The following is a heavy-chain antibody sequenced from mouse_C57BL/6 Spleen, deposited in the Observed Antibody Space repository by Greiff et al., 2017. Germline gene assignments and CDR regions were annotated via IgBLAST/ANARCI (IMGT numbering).Heavy chain of an antibody. CDR3: AGDDSNLAFDY. CDR2: ISYDGSN. CDR1: GYSITSGYY. D-gene: IGHD2-5*01. V-gene: IGHV3-6*01. Sequence: EVQLVESGPGLVKPSQSLSLTCSVTGYSITSGYYWNWIRQFPGNKLEWMGYISYDGSNNYNPSLKNRISITRDTSKNQFFLKLNSVTTEDTATYYCAGDDSNLAFDYWGQGTTHTVSS. J-gene: IGHJ2*01.